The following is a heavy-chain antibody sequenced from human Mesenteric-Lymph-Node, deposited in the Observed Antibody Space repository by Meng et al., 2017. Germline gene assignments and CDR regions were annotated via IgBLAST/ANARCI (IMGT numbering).Heavy chain of an antibody. CDR3: ARGGSYYYYYYGMDV. CDR2: IIPIFGTA. J-gene: IGHJ6*02. CDR1: GGTFSSYA. Sequence: SVKVSCKASGGTFSSYAISWVRQAPGQGLEWMGGIIPIFGTANYAQKFQGRVTITTDESTSTAYMELSSLRSEDTAVYYCARGGSYYYYYYGMDVWGQGTTVTVSS. V-gene: IGHV1-69*05. D-gene: IGHD3-10*01.